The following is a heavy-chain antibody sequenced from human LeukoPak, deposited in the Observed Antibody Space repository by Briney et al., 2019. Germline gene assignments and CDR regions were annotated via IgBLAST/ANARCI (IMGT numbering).Heavy chain of an antibody. Sequence: GGSLRLSCTASGFTFINYSMNWVRQAPGKGLEWVSAISGSGGSTYYADSVKGRFTISRDNSKNTLYLQMNSLRAEDTAVYYCAKGPYYYDSSGYFVDYWGQGTLVTVSS. J-gene: IGHJ4*02. V-gene: IGHV3-23*01. CDR2: ISGSGGST. D-gene: IGHD3-22*01. CDR1: GFTFINYS. CDR3: AKGPYYYDSSGYFVDY.